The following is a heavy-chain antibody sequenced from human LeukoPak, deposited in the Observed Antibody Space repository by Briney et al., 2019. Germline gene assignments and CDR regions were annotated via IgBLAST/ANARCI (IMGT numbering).Heavy chain of an antibody. CDR2: IYYSGTP. CDR3: ASHNSGTDYQFDY. CDR1: GGSISSSSYY. J-gene: IGHJ4*02. Sequence: SETLSLTCTVSGGSISSSSYYWDWVRQPPGKGLEWIGSIYYSGTPYYNPSLQSRVMIFVDTSKIQFSLRLYSVTAADTAVYYCASHNSGTDYQFDYWGQGTLVTVSS. V-gene: IGHV4-39*01. D-gene: IGHD1-26*01.